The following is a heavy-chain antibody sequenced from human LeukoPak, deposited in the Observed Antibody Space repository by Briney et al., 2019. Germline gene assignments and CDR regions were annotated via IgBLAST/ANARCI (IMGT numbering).Heavy chain of an antibody. D-gene: IGHD3-3*01. CDR1: GGSISSSSYY. J-gene: IGHJ4*02. CDR2: IYYSGST. Sequence: SETLSLTCTVSGGSISSSSYYWGWNRQPPGKGLEWIGSIYYSGSTYYNPSLKSRVTISVDTSKNQFSLKLSSVTAADTAVYYCARNVLRFLDWLSDFDYWGQGTLVTVSS. CDR3: ARNVLRFLDWLSDFDY. V-gene: IGHV4-39*01.